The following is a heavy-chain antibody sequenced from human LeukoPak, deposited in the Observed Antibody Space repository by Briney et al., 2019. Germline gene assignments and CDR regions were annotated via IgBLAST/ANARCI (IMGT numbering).Heavy chain of an antibody. Sequence: SETLTLTCTVSGGSISSGGYYWSWIRQPPGKGLEWIGYIYHSGSTYYNPSLKSRVTISVDRSKNQFSLKLSSVTAADTAVYYCVRDRIAARPSAFDIWGQGTMVTVSS. CDR2: IYHSGST. V-gene: IGHV4-30-2*01. D-gene: IGHD6-6*01. CDR3: VRDRIAARPSAFDI. CDR1: GGSISSGGYY. J-gene: IGHJ3*02.